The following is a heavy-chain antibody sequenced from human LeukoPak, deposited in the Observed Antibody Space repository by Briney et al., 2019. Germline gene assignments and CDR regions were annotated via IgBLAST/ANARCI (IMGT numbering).Heavy chain of an antibody. J-gene: IGHJ3*02. CDR1: GFTFSDYY. D-gene: IGHD6-13*01. CDR3: ATGSSSWENAFHI. CDR2: ISSSGSTI. V-gene: IGHV3-11*04. Sequence: GGPLRLSCAASGFTFSDYYMSWIRQAPGKGLEWVSYISSSGSTIYYADSVKGRFTISRDNAKSSLYLQMDSLRAEDTAVYYCATGSSSWENAFHIWGQGTMVTVSS.